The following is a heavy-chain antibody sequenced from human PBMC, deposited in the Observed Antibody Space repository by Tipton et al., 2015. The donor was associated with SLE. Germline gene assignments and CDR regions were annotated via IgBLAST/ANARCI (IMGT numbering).Heavy chain of an antibody. J-gene: IGHJ6*02. CDR2: IYSDGST. Sequence: SLRLSCAGAGFTVSRNYMSWVRQAPGKGLEWVSIIYSDGSTYYEDSVKGRFTISRDNSKNTLFLQMNSLRAEDTAVYYCTRDPGQDYYNGLDVWGQGTTVTVSS. V-gene: IGHV3-53*05. CDR1: GFTVSRNY. CDR3: TRDPGQDYYNGLDV.